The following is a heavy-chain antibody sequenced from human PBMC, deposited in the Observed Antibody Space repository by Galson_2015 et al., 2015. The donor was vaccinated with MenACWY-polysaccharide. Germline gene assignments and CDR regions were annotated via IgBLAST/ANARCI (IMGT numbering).Heavy chain of an antibody. Sequence: SLRLSCAASGFTFSSYRMNWVRQAPGKGLEWVSSISSSSSYIYYADSVKGRFTISGDNAKNSLYLQMNSLRAEDTAVYYCARDYNSYFDYWGQGTLVTVSS. CDR3: ARDYNSYFDY. CDR1: GFTFSSYR. D-gene: IGHD1-1*01. CDR2: ISSSSSYI. V-gene: IGHV3-21*01. J-gene: IGHJ4*02.